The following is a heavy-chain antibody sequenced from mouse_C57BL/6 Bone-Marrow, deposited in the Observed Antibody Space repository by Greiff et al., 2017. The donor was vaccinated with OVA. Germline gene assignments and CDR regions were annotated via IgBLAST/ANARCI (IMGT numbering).Heavy chain of an antibody. Sequence: QVQLQQSGAELVRPGTSVKVSCKASGYAFTNYLTEWVKQRPGQGLEWIGVINPGSGGTNYNEKFKGKATLTADKSSSTAYMQLSSLTSEDSAVYFWAITTVVATLWYFEVWGTGTTVTVSS. D-gene: IGHD1-1*01. CDR2: INPGSGGT. CDR3: AITTVVATLWYFEV. CDR1: GYAFTNYL. J-gene: IGHJ1*03. V-gene: IGHV1-54*01.